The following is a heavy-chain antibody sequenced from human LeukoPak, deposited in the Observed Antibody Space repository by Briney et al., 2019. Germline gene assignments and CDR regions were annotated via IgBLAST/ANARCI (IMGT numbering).Heavy chain of an antibody. V-gene: IGHV1-18*01. CDR1: GYTFTRYG. CDR2: ISAYNGNT. Sequence: GASVKVSCKASGYTFTRYGISWVRQAPGQGLEWMGWISAYNGNTNYAQKLQGRVTMTTDTSTRTAYMELRSLRSDDTAVYYCARKVVGDCTSTSCYTDYWGQGTLVTVSS. D-gene: IGHD2-2*02. CDR3: ARKVVGDCTSTSCYTDY. J-gene: IGHJ4*02.